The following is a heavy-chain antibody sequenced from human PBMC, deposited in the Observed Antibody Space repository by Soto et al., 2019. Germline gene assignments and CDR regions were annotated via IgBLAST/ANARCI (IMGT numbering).Heavy chain of an antibody. J-gene: IGHJ4*02. CDR2: ISYARGGTSTI. CDR3: ARDPHALDF. Sequence: PGGSLRLSCAASGFSFRSYSMNWVRQTPGKGLEWISYISYARGGTSTIHYADSVKGRFFISRDDATDSLYLQMNNLRAEDTAVYYCARDPHALDFWGQGILVTVSS. CDR1: GFSFRSYS. V-gene: IGHV3-48*01.